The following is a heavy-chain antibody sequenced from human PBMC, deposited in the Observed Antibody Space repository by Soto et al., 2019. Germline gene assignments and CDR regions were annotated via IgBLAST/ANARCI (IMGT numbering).Heavy chain of an antibody. V-gene: IGHV3-30*18. Sequence: GGSLRLSCAASGFTFSSSVMHLARQAPGKGLEWVAVISYDGSNKYYADSVKGRFTISRDNSKNTLYLQMNSLRAEDTSVYYGAKGGSYLAMDYLWQGTLVTVSS. CDR2: ISYDGSNK. J-gene: IGHJ4*02. D-gene: IGHD1-26*01. CDR3: AKGGSYLAMDY. CDR1: GFTFSSSV.